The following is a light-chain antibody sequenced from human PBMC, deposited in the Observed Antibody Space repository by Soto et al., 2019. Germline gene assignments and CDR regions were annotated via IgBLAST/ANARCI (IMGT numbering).Light chain of an antibody. CDR1: SSNIGSNS. Sequence: QSVLTQPPSASGTPGQRVTISCSGSSSNIGSNSVHWYQQLPGTAPKLLIYRNSHRPSGVPDRFSGSKSGTSASLAISGLRSEDEADYYCAAWDDSLSGPVFGGGTQLTVL. CDR3: AAWDDSLSGPV. CDR2: RNS. V-gene: IGLV1-47*01. J-gene: IGLJ7*01.